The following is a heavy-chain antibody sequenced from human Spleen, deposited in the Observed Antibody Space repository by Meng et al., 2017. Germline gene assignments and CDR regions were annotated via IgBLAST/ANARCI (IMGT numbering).Heavy chain of an antibody. CDR1: GGSFSDYY. V-gene: IGHV4-34*01. D-gene: IGHD4-11*01. Sequence: VRLQQWGAGLLKPSETLSLTCVVSGGSFSDYYWSWIRQPPGKGLEWIGEINHSGSTNYNPSLESRATISVDTSQNNLSLKLSSVTAADSAVYYCARGPTTMAHDFDYWGQGTLVTVS. CDR3: ARGPTTMAHDFDY. CDR2: INHSGST. J-gene: IGHJ4*02.